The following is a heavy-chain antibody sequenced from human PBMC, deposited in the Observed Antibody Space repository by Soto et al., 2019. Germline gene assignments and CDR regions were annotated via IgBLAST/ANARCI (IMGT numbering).Heavy chain of an antibody. CDR2: IYSGGST. Sequence: GGSLRLSCAASGFTVSSNYMSWVRQAPGKGLEWVSVIYSGGSTYYADSVKGRFTISRDNSKNTLYLQMNSLRAEDTAVYYCARDLAEAAAPYYYGMDVWGQGSTVTVSS. J-gene: IGHJ6*02. D-gene: IGHD3-16*01. CDR3: ARDLAEAAAPYYYGMDV. V-gene: IGHV3-53*01. CDR1: GFTVSSNY.